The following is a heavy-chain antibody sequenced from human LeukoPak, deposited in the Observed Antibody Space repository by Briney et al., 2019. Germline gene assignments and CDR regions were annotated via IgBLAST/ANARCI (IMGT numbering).Heavy chain of an antibody. D-gene: IGHD3-3*01. CDR1: GYTFTSYG. CDR2: ISAYNGNT. J-gene: IGHJ4*02. V-gene: IGHV1-18*01. CDR3: ARDLYYYDFWGGDPGVYFDY. Sequence: ASVKVSCKASGYTFTSYGISWVRQAPGQGLEWMGWISAYNGNTNYAQKLQGRVTMTTDTSTSTAYMELRSLRSDDTAVYYCARDLYYYDFWGGDPGVYFDYWGQGTLVTVSS.